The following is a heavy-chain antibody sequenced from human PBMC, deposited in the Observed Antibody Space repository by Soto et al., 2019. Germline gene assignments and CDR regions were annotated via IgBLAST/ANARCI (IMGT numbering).Heavy chain of an antibody. V-gene: IGHV4-34*01. D-gene: IGHD2-15*01. CDR3: ARAPGGYCSGGSCYSYYYYGMDV. CDR1: GGSFSGYY. CDR2: INHSGST. J-gene: IGHJ6*02. Sequence: ETLSLTCAVYGGSFSGYYWSWIRQPPGKGLEWIGEINHSGSTNYNPSLKSRVTISVDTSKNQFSLKLSSVTAADTAVYYCARAPGGYCSGGSCYSYYYYGMDVWGQGTTVTVSS.